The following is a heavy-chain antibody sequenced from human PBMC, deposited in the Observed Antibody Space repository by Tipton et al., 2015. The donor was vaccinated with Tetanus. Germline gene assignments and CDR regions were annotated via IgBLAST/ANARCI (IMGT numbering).Heavy chain of an antibody. J-gene: IGHJ4*02. V-gene: IGHV4-31*03. CDR1: GGSINSGGYF. Sequence: TLSLTCTVSGGSINSGGYFWSWIRQHPGKGLEWIGYIYYTGNTYYNPSLKSRVTLSVDMSKNQFSLKLSSLTAADTAVYYCARRSVSARFDDWGQGTQVTVSS. D-gene: IGHD6-6*01. CDR3: ARRSVSARFDD. CDR2: IYYTGNT.